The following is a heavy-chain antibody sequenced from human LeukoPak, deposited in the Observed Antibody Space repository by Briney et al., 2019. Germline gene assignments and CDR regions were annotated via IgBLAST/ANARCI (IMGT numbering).Heavy chain of an antibody. J-gene: IGHJ4*02. CDR3: ARHPPAGYSSSWYYFDY. CDR1: GGSISSSSYY. CDR2: IYYSGST. D-gene: IGHD6-13*01. Sequence: SETLSLTCTVSGGSISSSSYYWGWIRQPPGKGLEWIGSIYYSGSTYYNPSLKSRVTISVDTSKNQFSLKLSSVTAADTAVYYCARHPPAGYSSSWYYFDYWGQGTLVTVSS. V-gene: IGHV4-39*01.